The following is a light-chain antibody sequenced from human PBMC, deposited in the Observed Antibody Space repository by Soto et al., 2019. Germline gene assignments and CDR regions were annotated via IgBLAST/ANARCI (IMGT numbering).Light chain of an antibody. V-gene: IGKV1-39*01. J-gene: IGKJ5*01. Sequence: DIQMTQSPSSLSASVGNRVTITCRASQSISTYLNWYQKKPGKAPNLLIYDASRLQSGVPSRFSGSGSGTDFTLTISSLQPEDFATYYCQQGHSNPITLGQGTRLEI. CDR2: DAS. CDR3: QQGHSNPIT. CDR1: QSISTY.